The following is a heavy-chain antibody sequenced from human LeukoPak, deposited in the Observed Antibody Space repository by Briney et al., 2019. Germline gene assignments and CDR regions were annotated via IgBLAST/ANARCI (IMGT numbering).Heavy chain of an antibody. Sequence: SETLSLTCTVSGGSISSSSYYWGWIRQPPGKGLEWIGSIYYSGSTYHNPSLKSRVTISVDTSKNQFSLKLSSVTAADTAVYYCARQYAAPNWFDPWGQGTLVTVSS. CDR2: IYYSGST. CDR3: ARQYAAPNWFDP. V-gene: IGHV4-39*01. CDR1: GGSISSSSYY. J-gene: IGHJ5*02.